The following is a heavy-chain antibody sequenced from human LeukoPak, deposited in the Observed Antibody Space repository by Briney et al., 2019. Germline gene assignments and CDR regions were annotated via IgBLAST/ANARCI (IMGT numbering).Heavy chain of an antibody. CDR2: TYYRSNWFN. J-gene: IGHJ5*02. CDR3: AKNYGDSNWFDP. Sequence: SQTLSLTCAISGDSVSSNSAAWNWIRQSPSRGLEWLGRTYYRSNWFNDFALSVKSRITINPDTSKNQFSLQLNSVTPEDTAVYYCAKNYGDSNWFDPWGQGTLVTVSS. CDR1: GDSVSSNSAA. D-gene: IGHD4-17*01. V-gene: IGHV6-1*01.